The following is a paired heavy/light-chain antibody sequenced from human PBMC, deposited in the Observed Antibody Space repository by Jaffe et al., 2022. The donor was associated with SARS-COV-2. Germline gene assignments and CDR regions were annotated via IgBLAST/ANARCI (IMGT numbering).Heavy chain of an antibody. J-gene: IGHJ4*01. CDR1: GDSVSNNHVA. V-gene: IGHV6-1*01. Sequence: QVQLQQSGPGLVKPSQTLSLTCAISGDSVSNNHVAWNWIRQSPSRGLEWLGRTYYRSKWSNDYAASVESRLIINPDTSKNQFSLHLNSVTPDDTAVYYCARVIELGRGFDYWGHGILVTVSS. D-gene: IGHD6-6*01. CDR3: ARVIELGRGFDY. CDR2: TYYRSKWSN.
Light chain of an antibody. V-gene: IGKV2-28*01. J-gene: IGKJ1*01. Sequence: DIVMTQSPLSLPVTPGEPAFISCRSSQSLLHSNGYNYLDWYLQRPGQSPQLLISLGSNRASGVPDRISGSGSGTDFTLKINRVEAEDVGIYYCMQGLELPRTFGQGTRVEIK. CDR2: LGS. CDR3: MQGLELPRT. CDR1: QSLLHSNGYNY.